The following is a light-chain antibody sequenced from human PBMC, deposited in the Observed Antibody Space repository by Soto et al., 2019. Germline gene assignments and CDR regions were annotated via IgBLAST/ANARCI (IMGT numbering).Light chain of an antibody. CDR3: QTGGAGIRV. J-gene: IGLJ3*02. CDR1: SGHSTYA. V-gene: IGLV4-69*01. Sequence: QLVLTQSPSASASLGASVKLTCTLDSGHSTYAIAWHQQQPEKGPRYLMKVNSDGGHTKGDGIPDRFSGSSSGAERYLTGSSLLSEDEPDCNCQTGGAGIRVFGGGTKLTV. CDR2: VNSDGGH.